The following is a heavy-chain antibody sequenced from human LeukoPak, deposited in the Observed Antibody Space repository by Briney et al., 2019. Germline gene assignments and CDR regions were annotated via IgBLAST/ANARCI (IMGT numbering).Heavy chain of an antibody. V-gene: IGHV4-59*08. CDR2: MFYTGST. CDR3: ARQSSITGGLLSGYWLDP. CDR1: GGSITSHW. D-gene: IGHD7-27*01. Sequence: PSETLSLTCSICGGSITSHWWSWIRQPPGKGLEWIAYMFYTGSTNYNPSLKSRVTISMDTSKNQVSLKLSSVTAADTAVYYCARQSSITGGLLSGYWLDPWGQGTLVTVSS. J-gene: IGHJ5*02.